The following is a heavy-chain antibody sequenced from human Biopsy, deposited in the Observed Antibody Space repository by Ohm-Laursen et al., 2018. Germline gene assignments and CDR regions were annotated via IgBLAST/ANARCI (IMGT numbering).Heavy chain of an antibody. CDR3: ARDRGQNYFDY. Sequence: SQTLSLTCTVSGGSISIGGSYWSWIRQHPGKGLEWIGYIYYNGNTNYNPSLKSRVSMSADTSKNQFSLKLSSVTVADTAVYFCARDRGQNYFDYWGQGIPVTVSS. CDR1: GGSISIGGSY. J-gene: IGHJ4*02. CDR2: IYYNGNT. V-gene: IGHV4-31*03.